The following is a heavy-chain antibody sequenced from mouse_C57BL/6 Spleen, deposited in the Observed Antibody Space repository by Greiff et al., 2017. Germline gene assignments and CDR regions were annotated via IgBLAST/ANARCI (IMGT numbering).Heavy chain of an antibody. D-gene: IGHD1-1*01. Sequence: QVQLQQSGAELARPGASVKLSCKASGYTFTSYGISWVKQRTGQGLEWIGEIYPRSGNTYYNEKFKGKATLTADKSSSTAYMELRSLTSEDAAVYFGARWGAVVAPLDDWGKGTTLTVSS. J-gene: IGHJ2*01. CDR3: ARWGAVVAPLDD. V-gene: IGHV1-81*01. CDR2: IYPRSGNT. CDR1: GYTFTSYG.